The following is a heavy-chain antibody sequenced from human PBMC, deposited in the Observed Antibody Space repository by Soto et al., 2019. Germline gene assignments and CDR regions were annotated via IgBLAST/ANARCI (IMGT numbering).Heavy chain of an antibody. CDR2: IVPNVGTV. CDR3: ARRDTSGVLRYFDT. V-gene: IGHV1-69*06. D-gene: IGHD2-15*01. CDR1: GGTLSSFITYP. J-gene: IGHJ4*02. Sequence: QVQLVQSGPEVKKPGYSVKVACKTSGGTLSSFITYPINWVRQAPGQGPEWMGGIVPNVGTVNYAQRFQGRVTITADKATGTSYMELNNLRSEDTALYYCARRDTSGVLRYFDTLGQGTLVTFS.